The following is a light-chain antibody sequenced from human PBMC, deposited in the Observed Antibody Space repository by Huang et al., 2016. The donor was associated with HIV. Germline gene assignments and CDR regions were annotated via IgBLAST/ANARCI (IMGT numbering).Light chain of an antibody. CDR1: QSVTKY. V-gene: IGKV1-39*01. CDR3: QQSSSPPPT. CDR2: GAS. J-gene: IGKJ3*01. Sequence: DIQMTQSPSSLSASVGDRVTITCRATQSVTKYLNWYQQKPGKAPKLLFYGASSLQTGVPSRFSGSGSGTDFTLTISSLQPEDFATYYCQQSSSPPPTFGPGTKVDIK.